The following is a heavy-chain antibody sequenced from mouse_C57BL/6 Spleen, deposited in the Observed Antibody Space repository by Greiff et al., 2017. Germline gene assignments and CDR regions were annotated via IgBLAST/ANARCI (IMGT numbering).Heavy chain of an antibody. CDR3: ARKQPYWYFDV. CDR2: IDPNSGGT. V-gene: IGHV1-72*01. Sequence: QVQLKQPGAELVKPGASVKLSCKASGYTFTSYWMHWVKQRPGRGLEWIGRIDPNSGGTKYNEKFKSKATLTVDKPSSTAYMQLSSLTSEDSAVYYCARKQPYWYFDVWGTGTTVTVSS. J-gene: IGHJ1*03. CDR1: GYTFTSYW. D-gene: IGHD6-1*01.